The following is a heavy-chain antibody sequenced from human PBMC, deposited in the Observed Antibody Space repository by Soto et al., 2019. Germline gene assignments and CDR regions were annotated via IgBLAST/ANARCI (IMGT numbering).Heavy chain of an antibody. J-gene: IGHJ4*02. CDR2: IWYDGSNK. CDR1: GFTFSSYG. CDR3: AREGYEGYYFDY. Sequence: QLQLVESGGGVVQPGRSLRLSCAASGFTFSSYGMHWVRQAPGKGLEWVAVIWYDGSNKYYADSVKGRFTISRDNSKNTLYLHMHCLRGGDTAVYYCAREGYEGYYFDYWGQGNLGNVSS. V-gene: IGHV3-33*01. D-gene: IGHD2-2*01.